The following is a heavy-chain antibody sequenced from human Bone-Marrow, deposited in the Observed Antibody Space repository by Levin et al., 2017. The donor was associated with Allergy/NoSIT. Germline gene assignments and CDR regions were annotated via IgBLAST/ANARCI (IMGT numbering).Heavy chain of an antibody. V-gene: IGHV1-8*01. Sequence: ASVKVSCKASGYTFTSYDINWVRQATGQGLEWMGWMNPNSGNTGYAQKFQGRVTMTRNTSISTAYMELSSLRSEDTAVYYCARGPSPLFGVVIFTWGQGTLVTVSS. J-gene: IGHJ4*02. CDR1: GYTFTSYD. CDR2: MNPNSGNT. CDR3: ARGPSPLFGVVIFT. D-gene: IGHD3-3*01.